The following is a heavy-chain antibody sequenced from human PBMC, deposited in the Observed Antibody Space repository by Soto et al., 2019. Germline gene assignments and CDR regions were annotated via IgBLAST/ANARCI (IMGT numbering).Heavy chain of an antibody. V-gene: IGHV3-30-3*01. Sequence: GGSLRLSCAASGFTFSSYAMHWVRQAPGKGLEWVAVISYDGSNKYYADSVKGRFTISRDNSKNTLYLQMNSLRAEDTAVYYCARDRAKSSVVKYGSGSQYPVYYYYGMDVWGQGTTVTVSS. CDR3: ARDRAKSSVVKYGSGSQYPVYYYYGMDV. CDR1: GFTFSSYA. D-gene: IGHD3-10*01. CDR2: ISYDGSNK. J-gene: IGHJ6*02.